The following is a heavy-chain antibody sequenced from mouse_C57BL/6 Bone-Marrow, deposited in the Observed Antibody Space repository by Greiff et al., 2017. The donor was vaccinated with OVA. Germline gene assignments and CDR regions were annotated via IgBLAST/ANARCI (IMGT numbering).Heavy chain of an antibody. Sequence: EVMLVESGGGLVKPGGSLKLSCAASGFTFSDYGMHWVRQAPEKGLEWVAYISSGSSTIYYADTVKGRFTISRDNAKNTLFLQMTSLRSEDTDMYYCARFYYGFYYAMDYWGQGTSVTVSS. D-gene: IGHD1-1*01. J-gene: IGHJ4*01. V-gene: IGHV5-17*01. CDR3: ARFYYGFYYAMDY. CDR2: ISSGSSTI. CDR1: GFTFSDYG.